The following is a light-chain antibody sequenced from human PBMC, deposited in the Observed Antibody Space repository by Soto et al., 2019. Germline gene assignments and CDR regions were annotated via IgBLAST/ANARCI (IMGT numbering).Light chain of an antibody. Sequence: ENVLTQSPGTLSLSPGERVTLSCGASQFISNSLAWYQQRPGQPPRLLIYGASTRAAGIPDRFSGSGSGTDFTLTISRLEPEDFAVYYCQQYGSSPRTFGQGTKVDIK. V-gene: IGKV3-20*01. CDR1: QFISNS. J-gene: IGKJ1*01. CDR2: GAS. CDR3: QQYGSSPRT.